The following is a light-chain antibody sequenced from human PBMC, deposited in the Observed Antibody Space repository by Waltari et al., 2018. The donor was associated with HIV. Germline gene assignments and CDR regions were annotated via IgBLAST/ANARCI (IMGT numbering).Light chain of an antibody. CDR1: QRVSSTY. CDR2: AAS. V-gene: IGKV3-20*01. Sequence: EIVLTQSPGTLSLSSGERATLSCRASQRVSSTYLAWYQQKPGQAPRLLIYAASSRATGIPDRFSGSGSGTDFSLTISRLEPEDFAVYYCQQYGSSPITFGQGTRLEIK. CDR3: QQYGSSPIT. J-gene: IGKJ5*01.